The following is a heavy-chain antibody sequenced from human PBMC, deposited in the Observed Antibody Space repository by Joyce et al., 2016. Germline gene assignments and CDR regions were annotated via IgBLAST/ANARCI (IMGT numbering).Heavy chain of an antibody. V-gene: IGHV3-9*01. CDR2: ISWDIKNI. CDR1: GFTFDDYA. D-gene: IGHD2-15*01. Sequence: EVQLVESGGGLVQPGGSLRLSCSVSGFTFDDYAMFLVRQGPGKGLEWVSGISWDIKNIAYLDSVRGRFTISRDNMKNSLYLQMNSLHFEDTALYFCARDSAVGRPWWSDGPGGGWFDRWGQGTLVTVSS. J-gene: IGHJ5*02. CDR3: ARDSAVGRPWWSDGPGGGWFDR.